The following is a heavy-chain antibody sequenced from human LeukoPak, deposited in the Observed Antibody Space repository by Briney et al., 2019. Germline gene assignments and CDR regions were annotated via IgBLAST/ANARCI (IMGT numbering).Heavy chain of an antibody. Sequence: GGSLRLSCAASGFTFSSYSMNWVRQAPGKGLEWVSYISSSSSTIYYADSVKGRFTISRDNSKNTLYLQMNSLRAEDTAVYYCARDRGIPGTPIAARYFDYWGQGTLVTVSS. CDR1: GFTFSSYS. D-gene: IGHD6-6*01. J-gene: IGHJ4*02. CDR2: ISSSSSTI. CDR3: ARDRGIPGTPIAARYFDY. V-gene: IGHV3-48*01.